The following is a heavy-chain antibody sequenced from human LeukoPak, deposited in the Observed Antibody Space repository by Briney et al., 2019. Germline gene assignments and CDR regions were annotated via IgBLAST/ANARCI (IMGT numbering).Heavy chain of an antibody. V-gene: IGHV3-30*04. Sequence: GGSLRLSCAASGFTFSSYAMHWVRQAPGKGLEWVALISYDESNTFYADSVKGRFTISRDNAKNSLFLQMNSLRAEDTAVYYCARVLRYCSGGNSYSGGLGYMDVWGKGTTVTISS. D-gene: IGHD2-15*01. J-gene: IGHJ6*03. CDR3: ARVLRYCSGGNSYSGGLGYMDV. CDR1: GFTFSSYA. CDR2: ISYDESNT.